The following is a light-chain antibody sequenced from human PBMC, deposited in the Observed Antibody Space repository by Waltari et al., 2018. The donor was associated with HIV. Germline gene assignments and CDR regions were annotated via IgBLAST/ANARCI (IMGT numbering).Light chain of an antibody. CDR3: CSYAGSYAWL. Sequence: ALVSPRTVSVSAGRSGPVARLVLNSEPSGTNYISWYRQLPGEAPNLIIYAGTKRPSGVPDRFSGAKSDNTSSVTVSGHQGDDDAEYYCCSYAGSYAWLFGGGTKLTVL. J-gene: IGLJ2*01. V-gene: IGLV2-11*01. CDR2: AGT. CDR1: NSEPSGTNY.